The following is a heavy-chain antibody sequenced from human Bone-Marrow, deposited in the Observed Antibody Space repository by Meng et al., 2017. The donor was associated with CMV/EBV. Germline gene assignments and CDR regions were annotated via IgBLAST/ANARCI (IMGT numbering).Heavy chain of an antibody. J-gene: IGHJ5*02. D-gene: IGHD3-22*01. Sequence: SQTLSLTCAAYGGSFSGYYWSWIRQPPGKGLEWIGEINHSGSTNYNPSLKSRVTISVDTSKNQFSLKLSSVTAADTAVYYCARDMIARNWFDPWGQGTLVTVSS. CDR3: ARDMIARNWFDP. V-gene: IGHV4-34*01. CDR2: INHSGST. CDR1: GGSFSGYY.